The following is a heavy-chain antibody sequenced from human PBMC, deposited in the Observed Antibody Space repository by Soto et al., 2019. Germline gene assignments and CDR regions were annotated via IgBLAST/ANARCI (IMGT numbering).Heavy chain of an antibody. D-gene: IGHD4-17*01. J-gene: IGHJ5*02. CDR1: GGSISSYC. Sequence: SETLSLTCTVSGGSISSYCWSWIRQPPGKGLEWIGYIYYSGSTNYNPSLKSRVTISVDTSKNQFSLKLSSVTAADTAVYYCARPRQIDYGDYVGWFDPWGQGTPVTGSS. CDR3: ARPRQIDYGDYVGWFDP. CDR2: IYYSGST. V-gene: IGHV4-59*01.